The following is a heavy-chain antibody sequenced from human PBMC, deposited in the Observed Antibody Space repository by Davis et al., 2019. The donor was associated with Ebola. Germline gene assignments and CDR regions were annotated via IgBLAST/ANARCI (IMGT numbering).Heavy chain of an antibody. V-gene: IGHV3-30*04. D-gene: IGHD2-21*01. CDR1: GFTFSDYG. J-gene: IGHJ5*02. Sequence: GGSLRLSCAASGFTFSDYGIHWVRQAPGKGLEWVAVISYDGSDKYYADSVKGRFTISRDNAKNSLYLQMNSLRDEDTAVYYCARDKFSIVDGGFDPWGQGTLVTVSS. CDR3: ARDKFSIVDGGFDP. CDR2: ISYDGSDK.